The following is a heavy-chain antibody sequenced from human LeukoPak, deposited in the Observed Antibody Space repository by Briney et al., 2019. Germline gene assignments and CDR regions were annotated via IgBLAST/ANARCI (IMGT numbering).Heavy chain of an antibody. D-gene: IGHD4/OR15-4a*01. V-gene: IGHV3-23*01. CDR3: PKGQDANYLPLDL. CDR2: ISGSGDYT. J-gene: IGHJ2*01. CDR1: GFNFKYYA. Sequence: GGSLRLSCAASGFNFKYYAMTWVRQAPGKGLEWVSSISGSGDYTYYADSVKGRFTISRDNSKDTLYLQVNSLRAEDMAVFYCPKGQDANYLPLDLWGRGTLVTVSS.